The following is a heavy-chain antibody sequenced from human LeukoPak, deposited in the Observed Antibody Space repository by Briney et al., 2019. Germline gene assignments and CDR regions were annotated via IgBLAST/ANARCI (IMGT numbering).Heavy chain of an antibody. CDR2: IFYSGNS. J-gene: IGHJ4*02. V-gene: IGHV4-59*12. CDR1: GAFTSRYY. Sequence: SETLSLTCRVSGAFTSRYYWSWVTQPLGQGLEWIGNIFYSGNSKYNPSLTSRISMSVDTSKTQFSLELTSVTAADTAVYYCTRIDPLGFFDQWGPGTLVTVSS. D-gene: IGHD6-25*01. CDR3: TRIDPLGFFDQ.